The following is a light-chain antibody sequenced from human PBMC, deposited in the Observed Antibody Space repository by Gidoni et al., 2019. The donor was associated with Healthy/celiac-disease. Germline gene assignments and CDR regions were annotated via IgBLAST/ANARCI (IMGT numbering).Light chain of an antibody. CDR3: QQSYSTPWT. CDR1: QSISSY. J-gene: IGKJ1*01. CDR2: AAS. Sequence: DIQMTQSPSSLSASVGDRVTITCRASQSISSYLNWYQQKPGKAPKLLIYAASSLQSGVPSRFSGSGSGTDFTLTISILQPEDFATYYCQQSYSTPWTFGQETRVEIK. V-gene: IGKV1-39*01.